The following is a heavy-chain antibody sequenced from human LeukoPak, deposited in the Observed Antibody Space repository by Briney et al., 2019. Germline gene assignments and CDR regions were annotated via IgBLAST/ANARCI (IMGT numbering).Heavy chain of an antibody. D-gene: IGHD3-22*01. CDR2: IYHSGST. J-gene: IGHJ4*02. Sequence: PSQTLSLTCAVSGGSISGGGYSWSWIRQPPGKGLEWIGYIYHSGSTYYNPSLKSRVTISVDRSKNQFSLKLSSVTAADTAVYYCARGRGNYYDSSGYYDYFDYWGQGTLVTVSS. CDR1: GGSISGGGYS. V-gene: IGHV4-30-2*01. CDR3: ARGRGNYYDSSGYYDYFDY.